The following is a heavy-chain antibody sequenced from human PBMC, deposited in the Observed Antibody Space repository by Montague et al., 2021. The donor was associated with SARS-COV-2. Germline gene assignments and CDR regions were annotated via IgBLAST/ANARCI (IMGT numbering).Heavy chain of an antibody. D-gene: IGHD1-26*01. CDR3: ARGMGGSYLYYFDY. J-gene: IGHJ4*02. CDR1: GGSISSYY. CDR2: IYYSGST. Sequence: SETLSLTCTVSGGSISSYYWSWIRHPPGKGLEWIGYIYYSGSTXXXPSXXXRVTILVDMSKNQFSLKLSSVTAADTAVYYCARGMGGSYLYYFDYWGQGTLVTVSS. V-gene: IGHV4-59*01.